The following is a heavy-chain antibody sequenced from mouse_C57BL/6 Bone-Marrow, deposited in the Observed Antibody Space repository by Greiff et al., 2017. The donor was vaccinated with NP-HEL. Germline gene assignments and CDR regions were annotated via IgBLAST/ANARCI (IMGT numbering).Heavy chain of an antibody. J-gene: IGHJ1*03. CDR3: AREGGYGWYFDV. V-gene: IGHV3-6*01. CDR1: GYSITSGYY. Sequence: VQLKESGPGLVKPSQSLSLTCSVTGYSITSGYYWNWIRQFPGNKLEWMGYISYDGSNNYNPSLKNRISITRDTSKNQFFLKLNSVTTEDTATYYCAREGGYGWYFDVWGTGTTVTVSS. CDR2: ISYDGSN. D-gene: IGHD2-2*01.